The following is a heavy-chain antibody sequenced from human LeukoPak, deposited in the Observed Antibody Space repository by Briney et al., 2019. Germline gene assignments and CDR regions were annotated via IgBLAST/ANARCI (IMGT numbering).Heavy chain of an antibody. CDR2: IIPIFGTT. CDR3: ARWAGFCTTNTCYNPFDY. CDR1: GGTFSSYT. Sequence: ASVKVSCKASGGTFSSYTISWVRQAPGQGLEWMGGIIPIFGTTTYAQKFQGRITIITDASTSTVYMELSSLRSEDTAVYYCARWAGFCTTNTCYNPFDYWGQGTLVTVSS. V-gene: IGHV1-69*05. J-gene: IGHJ4*02. D-gene: IGHD2-2*02.